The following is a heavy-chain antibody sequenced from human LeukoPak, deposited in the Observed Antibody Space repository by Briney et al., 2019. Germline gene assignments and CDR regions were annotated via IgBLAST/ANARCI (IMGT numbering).Heavy chain of an antibody. CDR1: GGSISRYY. Sequence: SETLSLTCTVSGGSISRYYWSWIRQPAGKGLEWIGRIFTSGSTNYNPSLKSRVTLSVDTSRNQFSLKLNSVTAADTAVYYCARDRPRAATGILGEDAFDIWGQGTMVTVSS. D-gene: IGHD2-15*01. J-gene: IGHJ3*02. V-gene: IGHV4-4*07. CDR2: IFTSGST. CDR3: ARDRPRAATGILGEDAFDI.